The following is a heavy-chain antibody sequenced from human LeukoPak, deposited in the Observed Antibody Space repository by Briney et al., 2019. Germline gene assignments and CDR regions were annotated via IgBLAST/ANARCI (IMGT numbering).Heavy chain of an antibody. V-gene: IGHV3-33*01. CDR3: ARDRFGVVTALDY. D-gene: IGHD3-3*01. CDR1: GLTFSSYG. J-gene: IGHJ4*02. Sequence: GGSLRLSCAASGLTFSSYGMHWVRQAPGKGLEWVAVIWYDGSNKYYADSVKGRFTISRDNSKNTLYLQMNSLRAEDTAVYYCARDRFGVVTALDYWGQGTLVTVSS. CDR2: IWYDGSNK.